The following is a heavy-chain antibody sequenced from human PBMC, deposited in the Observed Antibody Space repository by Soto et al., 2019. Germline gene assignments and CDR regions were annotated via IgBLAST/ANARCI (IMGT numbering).Heavy chain of an antibody. CDR1: GFTFSSYW. D-gene: IGHD1-7*01. J-gene: IGHJ5*01. CDR2: IHNDGSTT. CDR3: ARDNWNSS. Sequence: EVQLVESGGGLVQPGGSVRLSCAASGFTFSSYWMHWDRQAPGKGLMWVSRIHNDGSTTRYAASVKGRFTISRDNAKNTLYLQMSSLRVEDTAVSYCARDNWNSSWGQGTLVTVSS. V-gene: IGHV3-74*01.